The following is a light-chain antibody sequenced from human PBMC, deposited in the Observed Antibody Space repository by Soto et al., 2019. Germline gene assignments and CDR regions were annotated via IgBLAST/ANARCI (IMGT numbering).Light chain of an antibody. J-gene: IGLJ3*02. V-gene: IGLV2-14*01. CDR1: SSDVGGYDF. CDR3: SSYTTSSTVV. Sequence: QSALTQPASVSGSPGQSIIISCTGTSSDVGGYDFVSWYQQHPGKAPKLMIYEVIRRPSGISNRFSGSKSGNTASLTISTLQAEDEAEYYCSSYTTSSTVVFGGGTKLTVL. CDR2: EVI.